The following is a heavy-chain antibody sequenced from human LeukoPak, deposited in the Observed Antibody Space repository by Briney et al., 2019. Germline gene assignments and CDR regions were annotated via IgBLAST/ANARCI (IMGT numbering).Heavy chain of an antibody. D-gene: IGHD3-22*01. CDR1: GFTFTSHS. CDR3: ARENTHYYDSSGYPDY. J-gene: IGHJ4*02. Sequence: GGSLRLFCAASGFTFTSHSLNWVRQAPGKGLEWVSSISSSSSYIYYADSVKGRFSISRDNARNSLYLQMNSLRAEDTAVYYCARENTHYYDSSGYPDYWGQGTLVTVSS. CDR2: ISSSSSYI. V-gene: IGHV3-21*01.